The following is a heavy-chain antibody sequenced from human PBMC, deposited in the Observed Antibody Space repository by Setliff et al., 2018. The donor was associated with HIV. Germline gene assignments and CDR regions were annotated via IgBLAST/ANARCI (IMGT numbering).Heavy chain of an antibody. CDR3: ARGYTYGSFDF. CDR1: GFPFDKAW. CDR2: IRNNYEGGTA. D-gene: IGHD5-18*01. J-gene: IGHJ4*02. Sequence: PGGSLRLSCAASGFPFDKAWMTWVRQAPGKGLEWVGRIRNNYEGGTADYAAPVKGRFTISRDDSKNMVYLQMNSLRAEDTAVYYCARGYTYGSFDFWGRGTLVTVSS. V-gene: IGHV3-15*01.